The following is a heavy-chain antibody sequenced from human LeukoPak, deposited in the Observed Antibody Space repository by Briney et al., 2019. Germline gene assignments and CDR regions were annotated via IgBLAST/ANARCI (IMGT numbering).Heavy chain of an antibody. CDR3: AKGTGYCDSSGYDPFDI. D-gene: IGHD3-22*01. CDR2: ISGGGGRT. J-gene: IGHJ3*02. CDR1: GFTFSSYV. V-gene: IGHV3-23*01. Sequence: GGSLRLSCAAFGFTFSSYVMSWVRQAPGKGLEWVSAISGGGGRTYYADSVKGRFTISRDNSKNTLYLQMNSLRAEDTAVYYCAKGTGYCDSSGYDPFDIWGQGTMVTVSS.